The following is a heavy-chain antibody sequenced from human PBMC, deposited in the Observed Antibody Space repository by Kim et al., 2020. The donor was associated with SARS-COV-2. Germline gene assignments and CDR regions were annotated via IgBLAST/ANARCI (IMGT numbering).Heavy chain of an antibody. CDR1: GGSFSGYY. V-gene: IGHV4-34*01. J-gene: IGHJ5*02. CDR2: INHSGST. CDR3: ARGLRMLRSIAGT. Sequence: SETLSLTCAVYGGSFSGYYWSWIRQLPGKGLEWIGEINHSGSTNYNPSLKSRVTISVDTSKNQFSLKLSSVTAADTAVYYCARGLRMLRSIAGTWGQGTL. D-gene: IGHD6-6*01.